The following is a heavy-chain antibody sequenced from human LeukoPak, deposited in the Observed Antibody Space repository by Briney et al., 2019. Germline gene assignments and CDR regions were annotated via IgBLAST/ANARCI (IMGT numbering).Heavy chain of an antibody. Sequence: PSETLSLTCTVSGGSISSYYWSWIRQPAGKGLEWIGRIYTSGSTNYNPSLKSRVTMSVDTSKNKFSLKLSSVTAADTAVYYCARAHSHYSSRGLDYWGQGTLVTVSS. CDR2: IYTSGST. V-gene: IGHV4-4*07. CDR3: ARAHSHYSSRGLDY. CDR1: GGSISSYY. D-gene: IGHD6-13*01. J-gene: IGHJ4*02.